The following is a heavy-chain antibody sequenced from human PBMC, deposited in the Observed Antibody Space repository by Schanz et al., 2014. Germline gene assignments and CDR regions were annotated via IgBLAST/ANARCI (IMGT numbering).Heavy chain of an antibody. CDR1: GFRVITNY. V-gene: IGHV3-66*01. CDR3: AKDGVEAVATV. CDR2: MFPGGNT. J-gene: IGHJ4*02. Sequence: VQLVESGGGLVQPGGSLRLSCAASGFRVITNYMTWVRQAPGKGLEWVSIMFPGGNTYYADSVKGRFTISRDNSKNTLFLQMTTLRSEATAVYYCAKDGVEAVATVWGQGILVTVSS. D-gene: IGHD5-12*01.